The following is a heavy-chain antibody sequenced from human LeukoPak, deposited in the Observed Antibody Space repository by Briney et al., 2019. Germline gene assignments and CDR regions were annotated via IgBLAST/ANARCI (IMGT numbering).Heavy chain of an antibody. CDR3: ARDSGLYGSGSYPIGY. V-gene: IGHV1-18*01. CDR2: ISAYNGNT. CDR1: GYTFTSYG. Sequence: GASVKVSCKASGYTFTSYGISWVRQAPGQGLEWMGWISAYNGNTNYAQKLQGRVTMTTDTSTSTAYMELRSLRSDDTAVYYCARDSGLYGSGSYPIGYWGQGTLVTVSS. J-gene: IGHJ4*02. D-gene: IGHD3-10*01.